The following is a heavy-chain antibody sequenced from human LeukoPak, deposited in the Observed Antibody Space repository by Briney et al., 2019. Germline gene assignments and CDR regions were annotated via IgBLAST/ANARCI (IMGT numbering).Heavy chain of an antibody. D-gene: IGHD3-10*01. Sequence: PGASLRLSCAASGFTFSSYAMHWVRQPPGKGLEWVAVISYDGSNKYYADSVKGRFTISRDNSKNTLYLQMNSLRAEDTAVYYCARESEWFGSSMDVWGKGTTVTVSS. CDR2: ISYDGSNK. CDR1: GFTFSSYA. J-gene: IGHJ6*04. V-gene: IGHV3-30*04. CDR3: ARESEWFGSSMDV.